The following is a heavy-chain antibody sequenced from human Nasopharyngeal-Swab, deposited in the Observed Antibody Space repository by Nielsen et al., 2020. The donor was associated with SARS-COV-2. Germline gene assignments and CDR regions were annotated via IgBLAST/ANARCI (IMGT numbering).Heavy chain of an antibody. D-gene: IGHD3-16*01. CDR2: ISSSSSYT. CDR1: GFTFSSYW. CDR3: ARGSGGMDV. J-gene: IGHJ6*04. V-gene: IGHV3-21*05. Sequence: GGSLRLSCAASGFTFSSYWMSWVRQAPGKGLEWVSYISSSSSYTNYADSVKGRFTISRDNAKNSLYLQMNSLRAEDTAVYYCARGSGGMDVWGKGTTVTVSS.